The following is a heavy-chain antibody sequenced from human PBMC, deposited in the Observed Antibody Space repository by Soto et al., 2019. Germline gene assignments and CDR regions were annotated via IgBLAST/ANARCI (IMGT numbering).Heavy chain of an antibody. D-gene: IGHD2-15*01. CDR3: AKDPHLRYCSGGSCYTRSHYFDY. CDR1: GFTFSSYA. J-gene: IGHJ4*02. V-gene: IGHV3-23*01. CDR2: ISGSGGST. Sequence: GGSLRLSCAASGFTFSSYAMSWVRQAPGKGLEWVSAISGSGGSTYYADSVKGRFTISRDNSKNTLYLQMNSLRAEDTAVYYCAKDPHLRYCSGGSCYTRSHYFDYWGQGTLVTVSS.